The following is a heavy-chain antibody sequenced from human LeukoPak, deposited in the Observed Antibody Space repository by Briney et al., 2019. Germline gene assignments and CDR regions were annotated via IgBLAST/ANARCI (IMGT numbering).Heavy chain of an antibody. D-gene: IGHD2-15*01. CDR3: ARTGYCSGGSCPDY. J-gene: IGHJ4*02. Sequence: SVKVSCKASGGTFSSYAISWVRQAPGQGLEWMGGIIPIFGTANYARKFQGRVTITTDESTSTAYMELSSQRSEDTAVYYCARTGYCSGGSCPDYWGQGALVTVSS. CDR2: IIPIFGTA. CDR1: GGTFSSYA. V-gene: IGHV1-69*05.